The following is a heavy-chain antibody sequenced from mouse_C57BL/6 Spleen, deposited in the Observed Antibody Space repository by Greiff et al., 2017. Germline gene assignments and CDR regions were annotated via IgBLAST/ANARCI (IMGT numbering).Heavy chain of an antibody. V-gene: IGHV5-9-1*02. D-gene: IGHD2-2*01. Sequence: EVKLQESGEGLVKPGGSLKLSCAASGFTFSSYAMSWVRQTPEKRLEWVAYISSGGDYIYYADTVKGRFTISRDNARNTLYLQMSSLKSEDTAMYYCTRERYGYDDAMDYWGQGTSVTVSS. CDR2: ISSGGDYI. CDR1: GFTFSSYA. J-gene: IGHJ4*01. CDR3: TRERYGYDDAMDY.